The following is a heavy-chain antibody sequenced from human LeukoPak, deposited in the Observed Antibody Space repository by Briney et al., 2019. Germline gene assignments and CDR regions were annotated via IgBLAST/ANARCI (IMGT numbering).Heavy chain of an antibody. V-gene: IGHV1-8*01. CDR2: KNPNSGNS. CDR1: GYTFTNYD. D-gene: IGHD2-15*01. CDR3: ARCSGGSCYSYPNWFDP. J-gene: IGHJ5*02. Sequence: GASVKVSCKASGYTFTNYDINWVRQATGQGLEWMGYKNPNSGNSAYAQKFQGRVTITTDASITTAYMELSSLRSEDTAVYYCARCSGGSCYSYPNWFDPWGQGTLVTVSS.